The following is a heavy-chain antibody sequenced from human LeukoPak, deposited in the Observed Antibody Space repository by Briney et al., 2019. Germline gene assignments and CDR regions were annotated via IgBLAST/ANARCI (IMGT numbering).Heavy chain of an antibody. J-gene: IGHJ4*02. CDR3: ERDSSPYYYDSSGYSFDY. V-gene: IGHV3-7*01. CDR1: GFTFRIYW. CDR2: IKQDGSEK. Sequence: GGSLRLSCAASGFTFRIYWMSWVRQAPGKGLEWVANIKQDGSEKYYVDSVKGRFTISRDNAKNSLYLQMNSLRAEDTAVYYCERDSSPYYYDSSGYSFDYWGQGTLVTVSS. D-gene: IGHD3-22*01.